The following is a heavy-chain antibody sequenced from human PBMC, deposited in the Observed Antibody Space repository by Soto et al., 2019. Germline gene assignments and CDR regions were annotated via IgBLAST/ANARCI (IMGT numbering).Heavy chain of an antibody. Sequence: QLQLQESGPGLVKPSETLSLTCTVSGGSISSSNYYWGWIRQPPGKELEWIGNIYYSGSSYYNPSLKSRVTISVDTSKNQFSLKLSSVTAADTAVYYCARRWSSALWDVWGQGTTVTVSS. CDR1: GGSISSSNYY. D-gene: IGHD2-15*01. J-gene: IGHJ6*02. CDR3: ARRWSSALWDV. CDR2: IYYSGSS. V-gene: IGHV4-39*01.